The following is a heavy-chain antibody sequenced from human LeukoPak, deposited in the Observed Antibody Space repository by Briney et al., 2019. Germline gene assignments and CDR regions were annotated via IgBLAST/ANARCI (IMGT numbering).Heavy chain of an antibody. CDR1: GGTFSSYA. V-gene: IGHV1-69*13. Sequence: GASVKVSCKASGGTFSSYAISWVRQAPGQGLEWMGGIIPIFGTANYAQKFQGRVTITADESTSTAYMELSSLRSEDTAVYYCASNGAQTVVVPAAIALPFDYWGQGTLVTVSS. J-gene: IGHJ4*02. CDR2: IIPIFGTA. D-gene: IGHD2-2*02. CDR3: ASNGAQTVVVPAAIALPFDY.